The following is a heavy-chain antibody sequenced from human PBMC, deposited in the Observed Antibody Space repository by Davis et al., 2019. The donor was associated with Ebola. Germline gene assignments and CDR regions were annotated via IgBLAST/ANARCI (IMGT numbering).Heavy chain of an antibody. Sequence: SLKISCAASGFTFDDYAMHWVRQAPGKGLEWVSGNSWNSGSIGYADSVKGRFTISRDNAKNSLYLQMNSLRAEDTALYYCAKDIGVTTGTVDYWGQGTLVTVSS. D-gene: IGHD5-12*01. J-gene: IGHJ4*02. CDR2: NSWNSGSI. V-gene: IGHV3-9*01. CDR1: GFTFDDYA. CDR3: AKDIGVTTGTVDY.